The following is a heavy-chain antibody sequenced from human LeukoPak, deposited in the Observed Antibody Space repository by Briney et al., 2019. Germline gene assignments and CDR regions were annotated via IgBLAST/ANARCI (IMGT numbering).Heavy chain of an antibody. CDR1: GFTFSSDG. Sequence: WGSLRLSCSVSGFTFSSDGLCWGSRAPRRRRMGWFAIIGRGGSTYYADSVKGRFTISRDNSKNTLYLQMNSLRAEDTAVYYCAKVTSGSYDYYYYYMDVWGKGTTVTVSS. CDR2: IIGRGGST. J-gene: IGHJ6*03. D-gene: IGHD1-26*01. CDR3: AKVTSGSYDYYYYYMDV. V-gene: IGHV3-23*01.